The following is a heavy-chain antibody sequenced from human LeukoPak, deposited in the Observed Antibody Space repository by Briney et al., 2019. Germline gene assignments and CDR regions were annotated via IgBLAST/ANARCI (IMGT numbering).Heavy chain of an antibody. Sequence: SETLSLTCTVSGGSISSYYLSWIRQPPGKGLEWIGYIYYSGSTNYNPSLKSRVTISVDTSKNQFSLKLSSVTAADTAVYYCARSWVVPAAPDYWGQGTLVTVSS. CDR2: IYYSGST. CDR3: ARSWVVPAAPDY. V-gene: IGHV4-59*01. CDR1: GGSISSYY. D-gene: IGHD2-2*01. J-gene: IGHJ4*02.